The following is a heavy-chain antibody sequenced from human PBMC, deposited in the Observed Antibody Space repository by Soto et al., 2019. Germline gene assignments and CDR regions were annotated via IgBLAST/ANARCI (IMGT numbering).Heavy chain of an antibody. D-gene: IGHD2-15*01. CDR3: ARGGCSGGSCYSDYYYYYMDV. CDR2: INPNSGGT. V-gene: IGHV1-2*04. Sequence: ASVKVSCKASGYTFTGYYMHWVRQAPGQGLEWMGWINPNSGGTNYAQKFQGWVTMTRDTSISTAYMELSRLRSDDTAVYYCARGGCSGGSCYSDYYYYYMDVRGKGTTVTVSS. J-gene: IGHJ6*03. CDR1: GYTFTGYY.